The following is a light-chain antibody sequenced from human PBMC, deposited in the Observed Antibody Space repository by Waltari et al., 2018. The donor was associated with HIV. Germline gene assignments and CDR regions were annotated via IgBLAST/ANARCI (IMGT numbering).Light chain of an antibody. CDR2: EVS. CDR1: SSDVGSYNL. J-gene: IGLJ1*01. Sequence: QSALTQPASVSGSPGQSITISCTGTSSDVGSYNLVSWYQQHPGKAPKLMLYEVSKRPSGVSNRFSGSKAGNTASLTISGLQAEDEADYYCCSYAGSSTLKVFGTGTKVTVL. CDR3: CSYAGSSTLKV. V-gene: IGLV2-23*02.